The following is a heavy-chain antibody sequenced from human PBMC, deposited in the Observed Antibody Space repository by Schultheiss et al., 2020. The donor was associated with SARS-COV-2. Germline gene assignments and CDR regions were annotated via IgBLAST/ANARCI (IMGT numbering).Heavy chain of an antibody. J-gene: IGHJ4*02. V-gene: IGHV1-18*01. CDR1: GYTFTSYG. CDR3: ARDPIAVAGILLGDPLDY. Sequence: ASVKVSCKASGYTFTSYGISWVRQAPGQGLEWMGWISAYNGNTNYAQKLQGRVTMTTDTSTSTAYMELRSLRSDDTAVYYCARDPIAVAGILLGDPLDYWGQGTLVTVSS. CDR2: ISAYNGNT. D-gene: IGHD6-19*01.